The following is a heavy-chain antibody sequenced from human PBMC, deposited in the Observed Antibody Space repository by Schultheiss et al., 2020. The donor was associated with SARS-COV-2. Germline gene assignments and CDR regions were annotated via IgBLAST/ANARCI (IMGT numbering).Heavy chain of an antibody. CDR2: IYYSGST. Sequence: SETLSLTCTVSGGSISSGGYYWSWIRQHPGKGLEWIGYIYYSGSTYYNPSLKSRVTISVDTSKNQFSLKLSSVTAADTAVYYCARGNPYCSSTSCYHYFDYWGQGTLVTVSS. V-gene: IGHV4-31*03. D-gene: IGHD2-2*01. CDR3: ARGNPYCSSTSCYHYFDY. J-gene: IGHJ4*02. CDR1: GGSISSGGYY.